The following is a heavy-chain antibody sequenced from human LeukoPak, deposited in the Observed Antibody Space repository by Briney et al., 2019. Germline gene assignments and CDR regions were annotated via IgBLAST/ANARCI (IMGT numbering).Heavy chain of an antibody. CDR3: ARAGFDWLLMPKFDY. D-gene: IGHD3-9*01. Sequence: GGSLRLSCAASGFTFSSYWMSWVRQAPGKGLEWVANIKQDGSEKYYVDSVKGRFTISRDNAKNSLYLQMNSLRAEDTAVYYCARAGFDWLLMPKFDYWGQRTLVTVSS. V-gene: IGHV3-7*01. J-gene: IGHJ4*02. CDR1: GFTFSSYW. CDR2: IKQDGSEK.